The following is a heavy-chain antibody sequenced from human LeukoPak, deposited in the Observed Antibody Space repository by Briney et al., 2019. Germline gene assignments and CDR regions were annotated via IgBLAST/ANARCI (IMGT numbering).Heavy chain of an antibody. CDR3: ARADYQTYYYYGMDV. CDR1: GGTFSSYA. D-gene: IGHD4-11*01. V-gene: IGHV1-69*13. J-gene: IGHJ6*02. CDR2: IIPIFGTA. Sequence: GASVKVSCKTSGGTFSSYAISWVRQAPGQGLEWMGGIIPIFGTANYAEKFQGRVTITADESTSTAYMELSSLRSEDTAVYYCARADYQTYYYYGMDVWGQGTTVTVSS.